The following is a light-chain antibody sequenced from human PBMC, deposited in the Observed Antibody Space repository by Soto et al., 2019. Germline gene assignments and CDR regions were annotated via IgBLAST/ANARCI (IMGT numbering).Light chain of an antibody. CDR2: GAS. J-gene: IGKJ5*01. CDR3: QQRLNWQVT. V-gene: IGKV3D-11*02. CDR1: QSVRSN. Sequence: IVLTQSPGTLSLSPGERATLSCRASQSVRSNLAWYQQKPGQGPRLLIFGASTRATNIPARFSGSGSGTEFTLTISSLEPEDFAVYYCQQRLNWQVTFGQGTRLEIK.